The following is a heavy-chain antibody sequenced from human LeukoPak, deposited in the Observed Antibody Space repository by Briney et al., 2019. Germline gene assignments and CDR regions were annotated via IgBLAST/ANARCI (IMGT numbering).Heavy chain of an antibody. Sequence: PGGSLRLSCAASGFTFSSYSMMWVRQAPGKGLEWVSVIYSGGSTYYADSVKGRFTISRDNSKNTLYLQMNSLRAEDTAVYYCARGGPAAGRFDYWGQGTLVTVSS. CDR2: IYSGGST. V-gene: IGHV3-66*01. CDR3: ARGGPAAGRFDY. J-gene: IGHJ4*02. CDR1: GFTFSSYS. D-gene: IGHD6-13*01.